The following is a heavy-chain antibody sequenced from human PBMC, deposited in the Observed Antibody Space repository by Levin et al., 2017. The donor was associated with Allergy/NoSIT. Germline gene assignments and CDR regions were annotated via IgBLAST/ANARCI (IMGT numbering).Heavy chain of an antibody. Sequence: SCAASGFTFSTYSMNWVRQAPGKGLEWVSSISSSSGYIYYADSVKGRFTISRDNAENSLFLQMNSLRAEDTAVYYCARESTHTVDLDYWGQGTLVTVSS. CDR2: ISSSSGYI. CDR1: GFTFSTYS. J-gene: IGHJ4*02. D-gene: IGHD5-12*01. CDR3: ARESTHTVDLDY. V-gene: IGHV3-21*01.